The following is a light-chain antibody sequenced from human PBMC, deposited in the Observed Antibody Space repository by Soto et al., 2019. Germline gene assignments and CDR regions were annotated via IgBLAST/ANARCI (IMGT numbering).Light chain of an antibody. V-gene: IGLV3-21*02. CDR3: QVWTSSADLS. J-gene: IGLJ2*01. Sequence: SYELTQPPSVSVAPGQTAKITCGGSDIGGRSVHWYQQKPGQAPVLVAYDDFDRPLGIPDRISGSKSGNTATLTISRVEAGDEADYYCQVWTSSADLSFGGGTKLTVL. CDR1: DIGGRS. CDR2: DDF.